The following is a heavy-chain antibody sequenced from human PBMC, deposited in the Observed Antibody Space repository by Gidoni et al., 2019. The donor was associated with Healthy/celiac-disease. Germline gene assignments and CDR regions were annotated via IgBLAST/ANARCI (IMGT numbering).Heavy chain of an antibody. J-gene: IGHJ4*02. V-gene: IGHV4-30-2*01. CDR3: ASSVAGTLFDY. Sequence: QLQLQESGSGLVKPSQNPSLTCAVPGGSISSGGYSWSWIRQPPGKGLEWIGYIYHSGSTYYNPSRKSRVTISVDRSKNQFSLKLSSVTAAETAVYYCASSVAGTLFDYWGQGTLVTVSS. CDR2: IYHSGST. D-gene: IGHD6-19*01. CDR1: GGSISSGGYS.